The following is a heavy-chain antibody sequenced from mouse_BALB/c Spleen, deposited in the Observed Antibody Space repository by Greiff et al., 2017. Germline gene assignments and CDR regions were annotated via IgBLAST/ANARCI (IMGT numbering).Heavy chain of an antibody. V-gene: IGHV2-2*02. J-gene: IGHJ4*01. CDR2: IWSGGST. CDR3: ARNGGSSLYYAMDY. CDR1: GFSLTSYG. Sequence: VKLMESGPGLVAPSQSLSITCTVSGFSLTSYGVHWVRQSPGKGLEWLGVIWSGGSTDYNAAFISRLSISKDNSKSQVFFKMNSLQANDTAIYYCARNGGSSLYYAMDYWGQGTSVTVSS. D-gene: IGHD1-1*01.